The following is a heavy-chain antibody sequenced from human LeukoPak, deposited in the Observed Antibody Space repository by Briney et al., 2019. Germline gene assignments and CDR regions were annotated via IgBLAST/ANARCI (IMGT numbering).Heavy chain of an antibody. J-gene: IGHJ4*02. CDR3: ARGAAMLPIDY. CDR1: RGSFSGYY. Sequence: SETLSLTCAVYRGSFSGYYWSWIRQPPGKGLEWIGEINHSGSTNYNPSLKSRVTISVDTSKNQFSLKLSSVTAADTAVYYCARGAAMLPIDYWGQGTLVTVSS. D-gene: IGHD2-2*01. V-gene: IGHV4-34*01. CDR2: INHSGST.